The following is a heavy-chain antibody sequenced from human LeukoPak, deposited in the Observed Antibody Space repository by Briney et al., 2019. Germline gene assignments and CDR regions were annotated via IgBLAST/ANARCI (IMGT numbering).Heavy chain of an antibody. V-gene: IGHV4-30-4*01. CDR3: ARPYYYDSRIDP. CDR2: MYYSGST. J-gene: IGHJ5*02. D-gene: IGHD3-22*01. Sequence: SETLSLTCGVSGESFSGYYWSWIRQPPGKGLEWIGYMYYSGSTYYNPSLKSRATISVDTSKNQFSLKLSSVTAADTAVYYCARPYYYDSRIDPWGQGTLVTVSS. CDR1: GESFSGYY.